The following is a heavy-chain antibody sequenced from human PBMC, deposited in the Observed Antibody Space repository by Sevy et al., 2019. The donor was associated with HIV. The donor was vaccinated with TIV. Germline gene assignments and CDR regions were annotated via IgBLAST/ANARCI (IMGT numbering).Heavy chain of an antibody. CDR3: ARDHVKDGDLGDYYYFAMDV. CDR1: GFTLSDYY. J-gene: IGHJ6*02. CDR2: ISGTPDNI. Sequence: GGSLRLSCAASGFTLSDYYISWIRQAPGKGLEWVSYISGTPDNIYYAVSVKGRFTISRDNAKNSLYLQMNSLRAEDTAVYYCARDHVKDGDLGDYYYFAMDVWGQRTTVTVSS. V-gene: IGHV3-11*01. D-gene: IGHD4-17*01.